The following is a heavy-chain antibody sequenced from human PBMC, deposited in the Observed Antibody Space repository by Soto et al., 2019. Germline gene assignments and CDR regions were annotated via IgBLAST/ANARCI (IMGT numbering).Heavy chain of an antibody. D-gene: IGHD6-6*01. J-gene: IGHJ6*02. CDR2: ISSSSFSI. V-gene: IGHV3-21*01. Sequence: PGGSLRLSCAASGFTFSSYSMNWVRQAPGKRLEWVSSISSSSFSINYADSVKGRFSISRDNAQNSLHLQMDNLRAEDTAVYYCARNESSNIYGMDVWGQGTTVTVSS. CDR1: GFTFSSYS. CDR3: ARNESSNIYGMDV.